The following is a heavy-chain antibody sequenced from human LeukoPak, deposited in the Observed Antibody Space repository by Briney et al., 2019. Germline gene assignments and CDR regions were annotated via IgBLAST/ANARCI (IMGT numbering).Heavy chain of an antibody. D-gene: IGHD4-23*01. CDR1: GGSFSGYY. J-gene: IGHJ6*02. CDR2: INYSGST. Sequence: PSETLSLTCAVYGGSFSGYYWSWIRQPPGKGLEWIGEINYSGSTNYNPSLKSRVTVSLDTSKNQTCLKLSSMTAADTAVYYCARGHDDGGNAWAMDVWGQGTTVTVSS. V-gene: IGHV4-34*01. CDR3: ARGHDDGGNAWAMDV.